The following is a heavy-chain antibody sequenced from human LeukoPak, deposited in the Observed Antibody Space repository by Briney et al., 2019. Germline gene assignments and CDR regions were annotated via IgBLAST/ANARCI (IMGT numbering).Heavy chain of an antibody. CDR3: ARDRPGDGYFDY. CDR1: GFTVSSND. Sequence: GGSLRLSCAASGFTVSSNDMTWVRQTPGKGLEWVSIIYSGGNTYYADSVKGRFTTSRDNSKTTLYLQMHSLRAEDTAVFYCARDRPGDGYFDYWGQGTLVTVSS. V-gene: IGHV3-66*01. CDR2: IYSGGNT. D-gene: IGHD3-10*01. J-gene: IGHJ4*02.